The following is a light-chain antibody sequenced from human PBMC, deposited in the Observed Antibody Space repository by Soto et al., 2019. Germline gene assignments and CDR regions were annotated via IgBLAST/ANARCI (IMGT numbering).Light chain of an antibody. CDR2: GAS. CDR1: QSVSSN. J-gene: IGKJ1*01. CDR3: QKYNSVWT. V-gene: IGKV3-15*01. Sequence: EIVMTQSPATLSVSPGERATLSCRASQSVSSNLAWYQQKPGQAPRLLIYGASTRATGIPARFSGSGSGTEFTLTISSLQPEDVATYYCQKYNSVWTFGQGTKVDIK.